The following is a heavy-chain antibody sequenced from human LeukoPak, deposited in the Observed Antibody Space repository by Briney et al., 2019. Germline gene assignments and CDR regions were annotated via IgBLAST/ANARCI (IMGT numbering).Heavy chain of an antibody. D-gene: IGHD6-19*01. CDR3: AKVNSGWYVRYYFDY. J-gene: IGHJ4*02. CDR1: GFTFSSYA. Sequence: GSLRLSCAASGFTFSSYAMRWVRQPPGKGLEWIGEINHSGSTNYNPSLKSRVTISVDTSKNQFSLKLSSVTAADTAVYYCAKVNSGWYVRYYFDYWGQGTLVTVSS. CDR2: INHSGST. V-gene: IGHV4-34*01.